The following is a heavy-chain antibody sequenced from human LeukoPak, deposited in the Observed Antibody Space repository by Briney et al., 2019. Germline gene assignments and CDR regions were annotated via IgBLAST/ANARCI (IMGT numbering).Heavy chain of an antibody. CDR3: AKDPNYYDTNAFDT. D-gene: IGHD3-22*01. V-gene: IGHV3-15*01. J-gene: IGHJ3*02. Sequence: GGSLRLSRAASGFTFINAWMSWVRQSPGKGLEWVARIKNRADGGTTDYAAFVKGRFTISRDDYNSILYLQLNSARADDTAVYYCAKDPNYYDTNAFDTWGQGTMVTVSS. CDR1: GFTFINAW. CDR2: IKNRADGGTT.